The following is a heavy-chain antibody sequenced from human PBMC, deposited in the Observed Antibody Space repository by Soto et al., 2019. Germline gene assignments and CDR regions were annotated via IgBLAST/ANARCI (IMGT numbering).Heavy chain of an antibody. V-gene: IGHV3-21*01. CDR1: GFTFSSYS. CDR2: ISSSSSYI. D-gene: IGHD2-15*01. J-gene: IGHJ4*02. Sequence: EVQLVESGGGLVKPGGSLRLSCAASGFTFSSYSMNWVRQAPGKGLEWVSSISSSSSYIYYADSVKGRFTISRDNAKXXLXXXXXXLRAEDTAVYYCARAPHCSGGSCTFDYWGQGTLVTVSS. CDR3: ARAPHCSGGSCTFDY.